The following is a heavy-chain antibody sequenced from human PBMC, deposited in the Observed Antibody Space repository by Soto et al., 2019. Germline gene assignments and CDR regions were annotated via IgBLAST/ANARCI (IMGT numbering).Heavy chain of an antibody. CDR3: ARGHRFFDY. Sequence: QVQLVESGGGVVQPGRSLRLSCAASGFTFSSYSMHWVRQAPGKGLEWVAVIWYDGSNKYYADSVKGRFTISRDNSKNTLYLQMNSLRAEDTAVYYCARGHRFFDYWGQGTLVTVSS. CDR2: IWYDGSNK. J-gene: IGHJ4*02. CDR1: GFTFSSYS. V-gene: IGHV3-33*01.